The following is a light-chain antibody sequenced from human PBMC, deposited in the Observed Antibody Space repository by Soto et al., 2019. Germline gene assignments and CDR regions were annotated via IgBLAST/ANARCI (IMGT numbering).Light chain of an antibody. CDR1: QSISSW. CDR2: KAS. CDR3: QQYNSYSPA. V-gene: IGKV1-5*03. J-gene: IGKJ1*01. Sequence: TQSPSTLSASVGDRVTITCRASQSISSWLAWYQQKPGKAPKLLIYKASSLESGVPSRFSGSGSGTEFTLTISSLQPDDFATYYCQQYNSYSPAFGKGTKVDIK.